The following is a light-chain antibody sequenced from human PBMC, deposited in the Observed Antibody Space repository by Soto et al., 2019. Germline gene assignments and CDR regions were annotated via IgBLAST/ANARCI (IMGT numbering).Light chain of an antibody. CDR3: QQYDNLPFT. V-gene: IGKV3-20*01. CDR2: AAS. Sequence: LLTQSPGTLSLSPGEGATLSCGASQSGSSNSFAWYQQKPGQAPRLLIYAASSRATGIPDRFSGSGSGTDFTLTNSRLEPEDFAVYYCQQYDNLPFTYGQGTKLEIK. CDR1: QSGSSNS. J-gene: IGKJ2*01.